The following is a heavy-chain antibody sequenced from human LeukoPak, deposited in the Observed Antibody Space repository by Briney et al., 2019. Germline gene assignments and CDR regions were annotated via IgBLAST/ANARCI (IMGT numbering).Heavy chain of an antibody. CDR3: ARESWDTAMVTDYYYYYYMDV. CDR1: GGSISSYY. D-gene: IGHD5-18*01. J-gene: IGHJ6*03. Sequence: SETLSLTCTVSGGSISSYYWSWIRQPPGKGLEWIGYIYYTGSTNYNPSLKSRVTISVDTSKNQFSLKLSSVTAADTAVYYCARESWDTAMVTDYYYYYYMDVWGKGTTVTVSS. V-gene: IGHV4-59*01. CDR2: IYYTGST.